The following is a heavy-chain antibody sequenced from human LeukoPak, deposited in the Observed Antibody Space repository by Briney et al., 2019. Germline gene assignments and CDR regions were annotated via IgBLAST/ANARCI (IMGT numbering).Heavy chain of an antibody. CDR3: ASAWKIRSYYDWFDP. D-gene: IGHD1-26*01. CDR1: GYTFTGYY. V-gene: IGHV1-2*02. CDR2: INPNSGGT. J-gene: IGHJ5*02. Sequence: ASVKVSCKASGYTFTGYYMHWVRQAPGQGLEWMGWINPNSGGTNYAQKFQGRVTMTRNTSISTAYMELSRLRSDDTAVYYCASAWKIRSYYDWFDPWGRETLVTVSS.